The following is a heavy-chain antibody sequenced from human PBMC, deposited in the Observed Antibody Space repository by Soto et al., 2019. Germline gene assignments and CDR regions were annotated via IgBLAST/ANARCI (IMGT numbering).Heavy chain of an antibody. CDR1: GDSGFSFSSYG. CDR3: AKDRMVRSYYYGMDV. CDR2: ISYDGSNR. J-gene: IGHJ6*02. V-gene: IGHV3-30*18. D-gene: IGHD5-18*01. Sequence: QVHLVESGGGVVQPGGSLRLSCAASGDSGFSFSSYGIHWVRQAPGKGLEWVSVISYDGSNRHFADSVKGRFAVSRDDAMHTVYLRMNALRPEDTAVYYCAKDRMVRSYYYGMDVWGQGTTVTVSS.